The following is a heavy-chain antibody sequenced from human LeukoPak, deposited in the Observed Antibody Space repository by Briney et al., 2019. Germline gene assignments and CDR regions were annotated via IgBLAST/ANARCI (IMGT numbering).Heavy chain of an antibody. CDR1: GFTFSSYA. CDR3: AKSGGYCSSASCYPNWFDP. V-gene: IGHV3-30-3*02. CDR2: ISYDGSNK. J-gene: IGHJ5*02. Sequence: GGSLRLSCAASGFTFSSYAMHWVRQAPGKGLEWVAVISYDGSNKYYADSVKGRFTISRDNSKNTLYLQMNTLRAEDSALYYCAKSGGYCSSASCYPNWFDPWGQGTLVTVSS. D-gene: IGHD2-2*01.